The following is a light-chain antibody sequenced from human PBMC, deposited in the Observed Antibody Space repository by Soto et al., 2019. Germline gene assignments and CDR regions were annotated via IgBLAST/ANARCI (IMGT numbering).Light chain of an antibody. CDR2: GAS. V-gene: IGKV3-20*01. CDR3: QQYGRSPFT. Sequence: IVMPESPGTLSFAPGETATLSCRASQSVSSNYVAWFHQKPGQAPRLLIYGASSRATGVPDRFSASGSGTDFTLTISRLEPEDFAVYYCQQYGRSPFTFGPGTKVDIK. J-gene: IGKJ3*01. CDR1: QSVSSNY.